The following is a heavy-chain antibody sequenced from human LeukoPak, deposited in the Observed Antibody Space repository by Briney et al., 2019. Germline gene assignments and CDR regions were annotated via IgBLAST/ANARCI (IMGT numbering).Heavy chain of an antibody. Sequence: SETLSLTCTVSGGSISSYYWSWIRQPPGKGLEWIGYIYYSGSTNYNPSLKSRVTISVDTSKNQFSLKLSSVTAADTAVYYCARTLYYYDSSGYSEWGQGTLVTVSS. CDR2: IYYSGST. J-gene: IGHJ4*02. D-gene: IGHD3-22*01. V-gene: IGHV4-59*01. CDR1: GGSISSYY. CDR3: ARTLYYYDSSGYSE.